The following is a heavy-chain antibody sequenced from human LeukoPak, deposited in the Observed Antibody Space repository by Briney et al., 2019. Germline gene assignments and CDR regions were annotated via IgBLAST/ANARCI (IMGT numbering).Heavy chain of an antibody. CDR1: GFTFSSYG. J-gene: IGHJ5*02. V-gene: IGHV3-30*02. Sequence: GGSLRLSCAASGFTFSSYGMHWVRQAPGKGLEWVAFIRYDGSNKYYADSVKGRFTISRDNFKNTLYLQMNSLRAEDTAVYYCAKDLRRKYQLLSPNWFDPWGQGTLVTVSS. CDR3: AKDLRRKYQLLSPNWFDP. D-gene: IGHD2-2*01. CDR2: IRYDGSNK.